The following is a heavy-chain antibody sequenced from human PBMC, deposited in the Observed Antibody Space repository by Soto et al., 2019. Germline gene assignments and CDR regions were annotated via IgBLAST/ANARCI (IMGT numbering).Heavy chain of an antibody. Sequence: GGSLRLSCAASGFTFSSYSMNWVRQAPGKGLEWVSSISSSSSYIYYADSVKGRFTISRDNAKNSLYLQMNSLRAEDTAVYYYARDPKYQQLVEEYWGQGTLVTVSS. CDR1: GFTFSSYS. J-gene: IGHJ4*02. D-gene: IGHD6-6*01. CDR3: ARDPKYQQLVEEY. V-gene: IGHV3-21*01. CDR2: ISSSSSYI.